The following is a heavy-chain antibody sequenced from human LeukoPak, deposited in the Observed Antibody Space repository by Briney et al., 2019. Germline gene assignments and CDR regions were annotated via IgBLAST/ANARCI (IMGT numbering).Heavy chain of an antibody. Sequence: SETLSLTCTVSGDSVSSSSHFWGWIRQPPGKGLEWIGSLYSSGGTYYNPSLKSRVTISKDTSRNQFSLNLNSVTAADTAVYYCARVVRYFSIHGCHPLDFWGQGTLVTVPS. CDR2: LYSSGGT. D-gene: IGHD2-2*01. V-gene: IGHV4-39*01. CDR3: ARVVRYFSIHGCHPLDF. J-gene: IGHJ4*02. CDR1: GDSVSSSSHF.